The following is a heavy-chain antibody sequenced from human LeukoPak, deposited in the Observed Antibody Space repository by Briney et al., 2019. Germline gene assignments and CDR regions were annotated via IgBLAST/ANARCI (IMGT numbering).Heavy chain of an antibody. CDR3: AKLNYYYYYYMDV. J-gene: IGHJ6*03. CDR2: ISTSSSYI. V-gene: IGHV3-21*04. Sequence: GGSLRLSCAASGFTFSSHNMNWVRQAPGKGLEWVSSISTSSSYIYYADSVKGRFTISRDNSKNTLYLQMNSLRAEDTAVYYCAKLNYYYYYYMDVWGKGTTVTVSS. D-gene: IGHD5-24*01. CDR1: GFTFSSHN.